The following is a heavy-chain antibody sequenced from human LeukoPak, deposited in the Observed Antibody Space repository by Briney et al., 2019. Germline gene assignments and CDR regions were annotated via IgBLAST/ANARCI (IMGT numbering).Heavy chain of an antibody. CDR2: IYTSGST. CDR3: ARVRKTRSPKGYFDY. CDR1: GGSISSYY. V-gene: IGHV4-4*07. D-gene: IGHD1-1*01. J-gene: IGHJ4*02. Sequence: KPSETLSLTCTVSGGSISSYYWSWIRQPAGKGLEWIGRIYTSGSTNYNPSLKSRVTMSVDTSKNQFSLKLSSVTAADTAVYYCARVRKTRSPKGYFDYWGQGTLVTVSS.